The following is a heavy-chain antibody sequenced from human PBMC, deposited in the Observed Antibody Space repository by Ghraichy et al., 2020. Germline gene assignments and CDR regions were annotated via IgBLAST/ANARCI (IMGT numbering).Heavy chain of an antibody. CDR2: INPNSGGT. V-gene: IGHV1-2*02. Sequence: ASVKVSCTTSGYTFIGYYMHWVRQAPGLGLEWMGWINPNSGGTDYAQKFQGRVTMTRDTSISTVYMELSVLTSDDTAVYFCAREWSGGAVAGFRYNYFDPWGHGTLVTVSS. J-gene: IGHJ5*02. CDR1: GYTFIGYY. CDR3: AREWSGGAVAGFRYNYFDP. D-gene: IGHD6-19*01.